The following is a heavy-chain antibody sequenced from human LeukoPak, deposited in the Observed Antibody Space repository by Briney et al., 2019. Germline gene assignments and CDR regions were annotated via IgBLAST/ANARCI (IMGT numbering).Heavy chain of an antibody. CDR3: TTDPNTYYDFWSGYYPNYYYGMDV. D-gene: IGHD3-3*01. Sequence: GGSLRLSRAASGFTFSNAWMNWVRQAPGEGLEWVGRIKSKTDGGTTDYAAPVKGRFTISRDDSKNTLYLQMNSLKTEDTAVYYCTTDPNTYYDFWSGYYPNYYYGMDVWGQGTTVTVSS. J-gene: IGHJ6*02. V-gene: IGHV3-15*07. CDR1: GFTFSNAW. CDR2: IKSKTDGGTT.